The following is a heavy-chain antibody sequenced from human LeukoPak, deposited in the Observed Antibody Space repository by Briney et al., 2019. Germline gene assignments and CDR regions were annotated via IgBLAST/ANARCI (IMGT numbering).Heavy chain of an antibody. D-gene: IGHD1-7*01. CDR1: GFTFSSNG. CDR3: ARNYPDGGGGRY. Sequence: PGGSLRLSCAASGFTFSSNGMNWVRQAPGKGLEWVSYISATGGTIYYADSVKGRLTISRDNAKNSLYLQMNSLRVEDTALYYCARNYPDGGGGRYWGQGTLVTVSS. V-gene: IGHV3-48*04. CDR2: ISATGGTI. J-gene: IGHJ4*02.